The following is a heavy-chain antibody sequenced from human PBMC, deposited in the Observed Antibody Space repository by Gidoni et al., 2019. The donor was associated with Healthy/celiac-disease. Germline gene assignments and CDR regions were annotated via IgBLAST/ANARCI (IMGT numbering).Heavy chain of an antibody. J-gene: IGHJ5*02. CDR1: GGSISSGSYY. V-gene: IGHV4-61*02. CDR2: IYTSGST. CDR3: AREKYDFWSGYLNWFDP. Sequence: QVQLHESGPGLVKPSQTLSLTCTVPGGSISSGSYYWSWIRQPAGKGLEWIGRIYTSGSTNYNPSLKSRVTISVDTSKNQFSLKLSSVTAADTAVYYCAREKYDFWSGYLNWFDPWGQGTLVTVSS. D-gene: IGHD3-3*01.